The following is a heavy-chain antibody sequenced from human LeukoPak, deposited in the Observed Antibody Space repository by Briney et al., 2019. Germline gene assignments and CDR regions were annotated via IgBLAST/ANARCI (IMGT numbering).Heavy chain of an antibody. Sequence: GGSLRLSCAGSGFALKSYSLTWVRQAPGKGLEWVSSISSTSAYIHYADSVKGRFTISRDNAKNSLYLQMNSLRAEDTAVYYCARATWGAMAHYWGQGTLVTVSS. CDR1: GFALKSYS. CDR3: ARATWGAMAHY. CDR2: ISSTSAYI. J-gene: IGHJ4*02. D-gene: IGHD3-16*01. V-gene: IGHV3-21*01.